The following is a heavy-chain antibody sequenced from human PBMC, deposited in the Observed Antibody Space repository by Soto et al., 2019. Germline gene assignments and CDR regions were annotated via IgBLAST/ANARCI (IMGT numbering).Heavy chain of an antibody. V-gene: IGHV5-51*01. Sequence: GESLKISFKGPSYSFTTYWIGSARQMPGKVLECTGILYPGYPDIKYTPAFQGQVTISADKSISTAYLQWSSLNDSDTAMYYCAGYYYSSGYPVVGAFEIGGQGTMVTVSS. CDR1: SYSFTTYW. J-gene: IGHJ3*02. D-gene: IGHD3-22*01. CDR2: LYPGYPDI. CDR3: AGYYYSSGYPVVGAFEI.